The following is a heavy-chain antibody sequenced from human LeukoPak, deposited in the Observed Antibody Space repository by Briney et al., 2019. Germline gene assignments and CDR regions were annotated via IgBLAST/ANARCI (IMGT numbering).Heavy chain of an antibody. CDR2: INPSGGST. Sequence: ASVTVSFTSSGYTLTIYFIHWVRQAPGQGLEWMGIINPSGGSTSYAQKFQGRVTMTRDTSTSTVYMQLSSLRSEDTAVYYCARDQYWNYAFDIWGQGAMVTVSS. V-gene: IGHV1-46*01. D-gene: IGHD1-7*01. CDR1: GYTLTIYF. J-gene: IGHJ3*02. CDR3: ARDQYWNYAFDI.